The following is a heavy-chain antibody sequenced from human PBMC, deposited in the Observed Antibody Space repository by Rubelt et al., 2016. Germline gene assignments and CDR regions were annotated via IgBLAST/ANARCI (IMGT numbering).Heavy chain of an antibody. J-gene: IGHJ4*02. CDR3: AKADAAAPRRFGYFDY. D-gene: IGHD6-13*01. CDR1: GFTFSSYA. CDR2: ISYDGSNK. Sequence: QVQLVESGGGVVQPGRSLRLSCAASGFTFSSYAMHWVRQAPGKGLEWVAVISYDGSNKYYADSVKGRFTISRDNSKNTLYLQMNSLRAEDTAVYYCAKADAAAPRRFGYFDYWGQGTLVTVSS. V-gene: IGHV3-30*04.